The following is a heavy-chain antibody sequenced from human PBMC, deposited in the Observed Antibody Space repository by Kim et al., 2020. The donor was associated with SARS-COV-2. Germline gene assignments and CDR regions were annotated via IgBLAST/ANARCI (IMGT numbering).Heavy chain of an antibody. V-gene: IGHV4-34*01. D-gene: IGHD1-7*01. CDR3: ARGEELRRGRVSDWFDP. Sequence: SETLSLTCAVYGGSFSGHYWSWIRQPPGKGLEWIGEINHSGSTNYNPSLKSRVVISVDTSKNQFSLRLSSVTAADTAVYYYARGEELRRGRVSDWFDPWG. J-gene: IGHJ5*02. CDR2: INHSGST. CDR1: GGSFSGHY.